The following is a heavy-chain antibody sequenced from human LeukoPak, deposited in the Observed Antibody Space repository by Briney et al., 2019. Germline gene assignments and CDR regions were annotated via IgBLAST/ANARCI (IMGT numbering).Heavy chain of an antibody. CDR2: ISGSGGST. V-gene: IGHV3-23*01. D-gene: IGHD3-22*01. J-gene: IGHJ4*02. CDR3: AKGTYYYDGSGYYYGEFDY. CDR1: EFTFSSYA. Sequence: PGGSPRLSCAASEFTFSSYAMSWVRQAPGKGLEWVSAISGSGGSTYYADSVKGRFTISRDNSKNTLYLQMNSLRAEDTAVYYCAKGTYYYDGSGYYYGEFDYWGQGSLVTVSS.